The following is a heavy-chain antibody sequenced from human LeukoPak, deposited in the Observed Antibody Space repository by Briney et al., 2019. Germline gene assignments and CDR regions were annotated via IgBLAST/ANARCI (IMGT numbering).Heavy chain of an antibody. CDR3: ARDHKQLNRYSSWEDWFDP. CDR2: IIPIFGTA. J-gene: IGHJ5*02. D-gene: IGHD6-13*01. CDR1: GGTFSSYA. V-gene: IGHV1-69*13. Sequence: ASVKVSCKASGGTFSSYATSWVRQAPGQGLEWMGGIIPIFGTANYAQKFQGRVTITADESTSTAYMELSSLRSEDTAVYYCARDHKQLNRYSSWEDWFDPWGQGTLVTVSS.